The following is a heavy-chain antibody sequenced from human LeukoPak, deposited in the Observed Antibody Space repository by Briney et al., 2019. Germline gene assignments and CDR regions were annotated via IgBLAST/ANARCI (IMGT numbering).Heavy chain of an antibody. V-gene: IGHV3-23*01. J-gene: IGHJ4*02. CDR3: ARYYYGSGSHQYYFDY. CDR2: ISGSGGST. CDR1: GFTFSSYG. D-gene: IGHD3-10*01. Sequence: PGRSLRLSCAASGFTFSSYGIHWVRQAPGKGLEWVSAISGSGGSTYYADSVKGRFTISRDNSKNTLYLQMNSLRAEDTAVYYCARYYYGSGSHQYYFDYWGQGTLVTVSS.